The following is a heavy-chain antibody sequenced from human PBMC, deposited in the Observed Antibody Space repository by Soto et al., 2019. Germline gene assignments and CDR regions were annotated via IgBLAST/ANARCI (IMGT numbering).Heavy chain of an antibody. Sequence: EVQLVESGGGLVQPGGSLRLSCAASGFTFSSYEMNWVRQAPGKGLEWVSYISSSGSTIYYADSVKGRFTISRDNAKNSLYLQMNSLRAEDTAVYYCARRYSSGPGYFDYWGRGTLVTVSS. CDR2: ISSSGSTI. V-gene: IGHV3-48*03. CDR1: GFTFSSYE. D-gene: IGHD6-19*01. J-gene: IGHJ4*02. CDR3: ARRYSSGPGYFDY.